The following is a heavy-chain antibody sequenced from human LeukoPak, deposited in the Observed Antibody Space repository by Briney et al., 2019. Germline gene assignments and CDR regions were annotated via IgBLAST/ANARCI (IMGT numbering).Heavy chain of an antibody. CDR3: ANLGLGYFGENYYGMDV. CDR1: GFTFSRYW. V-gene: IGHV3-74*03. Sequence: GGSLRLSCVASGFTFSRYWMDWVRQAPGKGLVWVSRINSDGSSTTYADFVEGRFTISRDNAKNTLYLQMNSLRAEDTAVYYCANLGLGYFGENYYGMDVWGQGTTVTVSS. CDR2: INSDGSST. D-gene: IGHD3-10*01. J-gene: IGHJ6*02.